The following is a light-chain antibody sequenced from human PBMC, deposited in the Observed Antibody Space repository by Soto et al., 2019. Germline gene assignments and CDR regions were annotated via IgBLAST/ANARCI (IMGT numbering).Light chain of an antibody. CDR1: QDIRTE. V-gene: IGKV1-6*01. Sequence: AIPMTQSPSSLSASVGDRITITCWASQDIRTELGWYQQKPGTAPTLLIYGTSTLQSGVPSRFSGSGSGTDFTLTISSLQPEDFATYYCLQDYNYPRTFGQGTKVETK. J-gene: IGKJ1*01. CDR3: LQDYNYPRT. CDR2: GTS.